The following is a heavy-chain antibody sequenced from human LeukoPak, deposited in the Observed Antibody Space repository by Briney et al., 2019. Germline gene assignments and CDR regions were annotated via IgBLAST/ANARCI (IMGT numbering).Heavy chain of an antibody. CDR2: IYHSGST. V-gene: IGHV4-38-2*02. J-gene: IGHJ5*02. D-gene: IGHD3-22*01. Sequence: SSETLSLTCTVSGYSITSGHYWGWIRQPPGQGLEWIGSIYHSGSTYYTPSLRSRVTMSVDTSKNQFSLKLKSVTASDTAVYYCATLEAYYYDSSGDYYEEDWFDPWGQGTLVTVSS. CDR1: GYSITSGHY. CDR3: ATLEAYYYDSSGDYYEEDWFDP.